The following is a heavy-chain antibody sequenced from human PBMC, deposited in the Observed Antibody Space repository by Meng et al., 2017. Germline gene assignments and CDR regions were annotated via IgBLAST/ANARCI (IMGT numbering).Heavy chain of an antibody. CDR3: LDEAPRSDY. D-gene: IGHD1-1*01. CDR2: ISGYGSIT. Sequence: VQLVVSGGGLVQPGGSLRLSCAASGFTFNNSWMHWVRQVPGKGLVWVSRISGYGSITNYADSVKGRFTISRDNAKNTLYLQMNSLRPEDTAAYYCLDEAPRSDYWGQGSLVTVSS. V-gene: IGHV3-74*01. J-gene: IGHJ4*02. CDR1: GFTFNNSW.